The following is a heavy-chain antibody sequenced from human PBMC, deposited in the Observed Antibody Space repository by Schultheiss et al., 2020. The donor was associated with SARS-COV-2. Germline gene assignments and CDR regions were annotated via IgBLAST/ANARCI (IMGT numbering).Heavy chain of an antibody. J-gene: IGHJ6*02. CDR2: IWYDGSNE. CDR3: ARITRYLYYYYGMDV. V-gene: IGHV3-33*08. Sequence: GGSLRLSCAASGFTFSSYAMSWVRQAPGKGLEWVALIWYDGSNEDYADSVKGRFTISRDNAKHSLYLQMNSLRAEDTAVYYCARITRYLYYYYGMDVWGQGTTVTVSS. CDR1: GFTFSSYA. D-gene: IGHD3-3*01.